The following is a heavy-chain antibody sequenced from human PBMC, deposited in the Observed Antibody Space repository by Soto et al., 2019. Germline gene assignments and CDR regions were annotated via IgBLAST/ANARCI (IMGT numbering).Heavy chain of an antibody. CDR3: ARGARIVVVAATVAFDI. Sequence: ASVKVSCKASGYTFTSYGISWVRQAPGQGLEWMGWISAYNGNTNYAQKPQGRVTMTTDTSTSTAYMELRSLRSDDTAVYYCARGARIVVVAATVAFDIWGQGTMVTVSS. D-gene: IGHD2-15*01. CDR2: ISAYNGNT. J-gene: IGHJ3*02. CDR1: GYTFTSYG. V-gene: IGHV1-18*01.